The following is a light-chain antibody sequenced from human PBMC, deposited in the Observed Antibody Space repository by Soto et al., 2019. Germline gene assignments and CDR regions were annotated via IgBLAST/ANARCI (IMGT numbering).Light chain of an antibody. Sequence: EVVMTQSPATLSLSPGERATLSCRASRSVSSSLAWYQQRPGQVPRLLIYDASTRATGIPARFSGSGSGTEFTLSISSLQSEDFAVYYCQQYNNWPPLTFGGGTKVEIK. CDR3: QQYNNWPPLT. CDR2: DAS. V-gene: IGKV3-15*01. J-gene: IGKJ4*01. CDR1: RSVSSS.